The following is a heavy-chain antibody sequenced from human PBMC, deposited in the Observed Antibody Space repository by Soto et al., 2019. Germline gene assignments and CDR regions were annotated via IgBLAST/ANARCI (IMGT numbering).Heavy chain of an antibody. V-gene: IGHV3-30*18. CDR1: GFTFSSYG. Sequence: GGSLRLSCAASGFTFSSYGMHWVRQAPGKGLEWVAVISYDGSNKYYADSVKGRFTISRDNSKNTLYLQMNSLRAEDTAVYYCAKSPKRVYYDSSGYYFGIDYWGQGTLVTVSS. CDR2: ISYDGSNK. D-gene: IGHD3-22*01. J-gene: IGHJ4*02. CDR3: AKSPKRVYYDSSGYYFGIDY.